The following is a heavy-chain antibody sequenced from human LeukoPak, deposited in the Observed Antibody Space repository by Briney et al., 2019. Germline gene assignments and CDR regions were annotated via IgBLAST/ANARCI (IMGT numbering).Heavy chain of an antibody. CDR3: ARSAYTSGYYHVGY. CDR2: SSYSGST. D-gene: IGHD3-22*01. J-gene: IGHJ4*02. CDR1: GGSISSKNYY. Sequence: PSETLSLTCTVSGGSISSKNYYCGWIRQPPGKGLEWIGSSSYSGSTYYNPSLKSRVTISVDTSKNQVSLKLSSVTAADTAVYYCARSAYTSGYYHVGYWGQGTLVTVSS. V-gene: IGHV4-39*07.